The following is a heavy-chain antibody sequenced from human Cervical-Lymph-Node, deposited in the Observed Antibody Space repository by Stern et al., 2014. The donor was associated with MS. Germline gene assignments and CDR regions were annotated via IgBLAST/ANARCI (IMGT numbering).Heavy chain of an antibody. D-gene: IGHD1-26*01. CDR1: GFTFSKYW. CDR3: IRDIEGLVAPPS. CDR2: INVDGSVT. J-gene: IGHJ5*02. V-gene: IGHV3-74*01. Sequence: EVQLVESGGGLVQPGGSLRLSCAASGFTFSKYWMHWARQAPGKGLAWLSRINVDGSVTTYADFVQGRFTISRDNAKNTLYLRMNSLTAEDTAMYYCIRDIEGLVAPPSWGQGTLVTVSS.